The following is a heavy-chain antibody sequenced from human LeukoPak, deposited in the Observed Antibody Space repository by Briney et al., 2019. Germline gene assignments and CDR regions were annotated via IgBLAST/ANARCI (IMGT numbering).Heavy chain of an antibody. D-gene: IGHD2-15*01. CDR3: ASQKDRAPWGYST. J-gene: IGHJ5*02. CDR2: INPSGGST. CDR1: RYTFTSYY. Sequence: ASVKVSCNASRYTFTSYYMHWVRQAPGQGLEWMGIINPSGGSTSYAQKFQGRVTMTRDTSTSTVYMELSSLRSEDTAVYYCASQKDRAPWGYSTWGQGTLVTVSS. V-gene: IGHV1-46*03.